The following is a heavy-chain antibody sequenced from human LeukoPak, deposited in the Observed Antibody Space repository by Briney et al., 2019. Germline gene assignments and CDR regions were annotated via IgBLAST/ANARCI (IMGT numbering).Heavy chain of an antibody. D-gene: IGHD1-7*01. Sequence: GESLKISCKGSGYSFPTYWVGWVRQMPGKGLELMGIIYPGASDTTYSPSFRGQVTISDDKSTSTAYLQWTSLKASDTAMYCGARQAVGNYCALPFDYWDQGTLVTVSS. CDR2: IYPGASDT. CDR3: ARQAVGNYCALPFDY. V-gene: IGHV5-51*01. J-gene: IGHJ4*02. CDR1: GYSFPTYW.